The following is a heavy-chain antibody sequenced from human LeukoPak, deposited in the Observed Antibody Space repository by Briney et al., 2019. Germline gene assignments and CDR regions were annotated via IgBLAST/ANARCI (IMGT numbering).Heavy chain of an antibody. V-gene: IGHV3-21*01. Sequence: PGGSLRLSCAPSGFTFSSYSMNWVRQAPGKGLEWVSSISSSSSYIYYADSVKGRFTISRDNAKNSLYLQMNSLRAEDTAVYYCAGVGNDFWSGYYGYWGQGTLVTVSS. CDR2: ISSSSSYI. CDR1: GFTFSSYS. CDR3: AGVGNDFWSGYYGY. D-gene: IGHD3-3*01. J-gene: IGHJ4*02.